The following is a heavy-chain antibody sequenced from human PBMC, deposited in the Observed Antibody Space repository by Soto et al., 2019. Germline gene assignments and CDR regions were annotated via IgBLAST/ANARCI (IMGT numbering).Heavy chain of an antibody. D-gene: IGHD2-15*01. CDR2: IYWDDDK. Sequence: SGPTLVNPTQTLTLTCTFSGFSLSTSGVGVGWIRQPPGKALEWLALIYWDDDKRYSPSLKNRLTITKDTSKNQVVLTMTNMDPVDTATYYCAHRRLRGFCSGGSCYSLFSPWGQGTLVTVSS. CDR3: AHRRLRGFCSGGSCYSLFSP. V-gene: IGHV2-5*02. CDR1: GFSLSTSGVG. J-gene: IGHJ5*02.